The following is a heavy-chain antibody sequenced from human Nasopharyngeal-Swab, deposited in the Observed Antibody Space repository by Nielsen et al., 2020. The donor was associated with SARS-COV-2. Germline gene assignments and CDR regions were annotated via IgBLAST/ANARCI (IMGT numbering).Heavy chain of an antibody. J-gene: IGHJ3*02. CDR1: GGSVSNDDW. Sequence: SETLSLTCPVSGGSVSNDDWWTWVRQPPGKGLEWIGEIHHSGSTNYNPSLKSRVTISVDKSKNQFSLKLSSVTAADTAVYYCARWYSGPLDAFDIWGQGTMVTVSS. V-gene: IGHV4-4*02. CDR2: IHHSGST. D-gene: IGHD6-13*01. CDR3: ARWYSGPLDAFDI.